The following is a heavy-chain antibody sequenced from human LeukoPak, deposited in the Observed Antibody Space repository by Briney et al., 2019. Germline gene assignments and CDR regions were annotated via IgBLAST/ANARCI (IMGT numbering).Heavy chain of an antibody. D-gene: IGHD1-26*01. CDR2: ISGPSI. CDR1: GFTLSAYE. J-gene: IGHJ4*02. Sequence: PGGSLRLSCAASGFTLSAYEMNWVRQAPGKGLEWVSYISGPSIQYADSVKGRFTISGDNAKNSLYLQMSSLRAEDTAVYYCASRRVAVPTTRAFDYWGQGTLVTVSS. V-gene: IGHV3-48*03. CDR3: ASRRVAVPTTRAFDY.